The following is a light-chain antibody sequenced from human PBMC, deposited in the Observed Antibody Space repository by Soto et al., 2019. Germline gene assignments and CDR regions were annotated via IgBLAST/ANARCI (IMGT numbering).Light chain of an antibody. J-gene: IGKJ4*01. Sequence: EIVLTHSPATLSLSPGERATLSCRASQSVSSYLAWYQQRPGQAPRLLIYDASNRATGIPARFSGSGSGTDFTLTISSLEPEDFAVYYCQHRSNWPLTFGGGTMVDVK. CDR2: DAS. CDR1: QSVSSY. V-gene: IGKV3-11*01. CDR3: QHRSNWPLT.